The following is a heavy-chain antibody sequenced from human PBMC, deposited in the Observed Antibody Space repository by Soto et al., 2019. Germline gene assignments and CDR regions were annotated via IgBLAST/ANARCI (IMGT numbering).Heavy chain of an antibody. V-gene: IGHV1-18*01. CDR1: GYTFTSYG. Sequence: ASVKVSFKASGYTFTSYGISWVRQAPGQGLEWMGWISAYNGNTNYAQKLQGRVTMTTDTSTSTAYMELRSLRSDDTAVYYCARVRSSAKDFEYWGQGTLVTVSS. CDR2: ISAYNGNT. J-gene: IGHJ4*02. CDR3: ARVRSSAKDFEY. D-gene: IGHD6-19*01.